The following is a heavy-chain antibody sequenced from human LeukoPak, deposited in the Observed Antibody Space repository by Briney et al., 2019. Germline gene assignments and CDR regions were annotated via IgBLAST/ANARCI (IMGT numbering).Heavy chain of an antibody. J-gene: IGHJ6*03. CDR2: IYTSGST. CDR1: GGSISSYY. CDR3: ARSGYSYGYWSDYYYYMDV. D-gene: IGHD5-18*01. V-gene: IGHV4-4*08. Sequence: PSETLSLTCSVSGGSISSYYWSWIRQPPGKGLEWIGYIYTSGSTNYNPSLKSRVTISVDTSKNQFSLKLSSVTAADTAVYYCARSGYSYGYWSDYYYYMDVWGKGTTVTISS.